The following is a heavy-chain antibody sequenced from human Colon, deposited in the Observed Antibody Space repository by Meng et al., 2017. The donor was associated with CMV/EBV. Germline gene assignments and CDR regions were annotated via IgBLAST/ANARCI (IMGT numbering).Heavy chain of an antibody. CDR1: GDSVSSDNW. J-gene: IGHJ4*02. D-gene: IGHD6-13*01. V-gene: IGHV4-4*02. CDR3: TSASGYKIDY. Sequence: SETLSLTCAVSGDSVSSDNWWSWVRQPPGKVQEWIGEIHHRGNTNYNPSLKSRVTMSVDKSENQVSLELTSVTAADTAVYFCTSASGYKIDYWGQGTVVTVSS. CDR2: IHHRGNT.